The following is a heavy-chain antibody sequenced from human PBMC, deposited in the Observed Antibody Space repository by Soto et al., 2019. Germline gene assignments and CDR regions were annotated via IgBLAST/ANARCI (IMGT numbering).Heavy chain of an antibody. CDR1: GGTFSGYA. CDR2: IIPIFGTA. Sequence: SVEVCCKGSGGTFSGYASSWLRQDHGKGLEWMGGIIPIFGTANYAQKFQGRVTITADKSTSTAYMELSSLRSEDTAVYYCARALYYYESSGPLFYGMDVWGQGTTVTVSS. CDR3: ARALYYYESSGPLFYGMDV. J-gene: IGHJ6*02. V-gene: IGHV1-69*06. D-gene: IGHD3-22*01.